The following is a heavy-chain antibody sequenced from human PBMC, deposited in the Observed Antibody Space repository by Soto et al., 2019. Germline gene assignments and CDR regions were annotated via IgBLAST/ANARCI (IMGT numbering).Heavy chain of an antibody. D-gene: IGHD3-10*01. V-gene: IGHV3-23*01. CDR1: GFNFSTYA. CDR2: ITGSGEAT. J-gene: IGHJ6*02. CDR3: AIQPVWFGETRGSDV. Sequence: EVQLLESGGGSVQPGGSLRLSCVASGFNFSTYAMSWVRQAQGKGLEWVSAITGSGEATYYAVSVQGRFTISRDNYKNTLFQQMHSLRAEDSALYYWAIQPVWFGETRGSDVWGQGTTVTVSS.